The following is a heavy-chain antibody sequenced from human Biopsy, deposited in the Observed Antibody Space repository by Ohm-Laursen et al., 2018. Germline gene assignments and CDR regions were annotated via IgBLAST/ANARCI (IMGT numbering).Heavy chain of an antibody. D-gene: IGHD1-26*01. V-gene: IGHV1-18*01. Sequence: ASVKVSCKASGYFFSSYGLNWVRQAPGQGLEWMGRTSGYNGNTNYAQKFQGRVTMTIDSSASTAYLELRSLRSDDTAFYYCVRGTGSQYFDYWGQGTLVTVSS. CDR2: TSGYNGNT. CDR3: VRGTGSQYFDY. J-gene: IGHJ4*02. CDR1: GYFFSSYG.